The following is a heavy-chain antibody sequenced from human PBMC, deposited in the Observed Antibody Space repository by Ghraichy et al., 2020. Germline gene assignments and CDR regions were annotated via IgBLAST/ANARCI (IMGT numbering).Heavy chain of an antibody. CDR2: IFISGST. D-gene: IGHD3-16*02. V-gene: IGHV4-61*02. CDR1: GGSISSGSYY. Sequence: SETLSLTCTVFGGSISSGSYYWSWIRQPAGKGLEWIGRIFISGSTNYNPSLKSRVTISEDTSRNQFSLKLSSVTAADTAVYYCARSPYDYIWGSYRPDYYYMDVWGKGTTVTVSS. CDR3: ARSPYDYIWGSYRPDYYYMDV. J-gene: IGHJ6*03.